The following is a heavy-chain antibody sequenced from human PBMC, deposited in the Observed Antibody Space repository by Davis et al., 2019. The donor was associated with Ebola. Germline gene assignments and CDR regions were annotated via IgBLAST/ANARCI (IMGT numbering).Heavy chain of an antibody. V-gene: IGHV1-18*01. Sequence: ASVKVSCKASGYSFKNYAISWVRQAPGQGLEWMGWISAYNGNTNYAQKVQGRVTMTTDTSTGTAYLDLRSLRSDDTAVYYCARDIDSTSCLYDWGQGTLVTVSS. J-gene: IGHJ4*02. D-gene: IGHD2-2*01. CDR2: ISAYNGNT. CDR1: GYSFKNYA. CDR3: ARDIDSTSCLYD.